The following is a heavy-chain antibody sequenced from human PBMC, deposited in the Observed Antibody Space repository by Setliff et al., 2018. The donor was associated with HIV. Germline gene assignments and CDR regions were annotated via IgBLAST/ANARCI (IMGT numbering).Heavy chain of an antibody. V-gene: IGHV4-59*01. CDR3: ARDSGGYNYGFAVGSFDY. Sequence: PSETLSLTCTVSSDSIRFYYWTWIRQPPGKVLEWIGIVYYTGSTNYNPSLKSRITISIDTSKSQFSLKLTSVAAADTAVYYCARDSGGYNYGFAVGSFDYWGQGALVTVSS. J-gene: IGHJ4*02. CDR2: VYYTGST. CDR1: SDSIRFYY. D-gene: IGHD5-18*01.